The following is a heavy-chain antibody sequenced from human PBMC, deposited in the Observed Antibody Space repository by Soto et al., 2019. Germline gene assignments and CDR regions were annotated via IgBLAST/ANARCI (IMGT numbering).Heavy chain of an antibody. CDR2: KHHSGST. D-gene: IGHD6-19*01. J-gene: IGHJ6*02. CDR1: GDSINNGFW. V-gene: IGHV4-4*02. Sequence: QVQLQESGPGLVKPSETLSLTCGVSGDSINNGFWWTWVHQPPGKGLEWIGEKHHSGSTNYNFSLKSRVSISLDKSKNQFSLNLSSVTAADTAVYFCASSSGWWRLDVWGQGTAVTVSS. CDR3: ASSSGWWRLDV.